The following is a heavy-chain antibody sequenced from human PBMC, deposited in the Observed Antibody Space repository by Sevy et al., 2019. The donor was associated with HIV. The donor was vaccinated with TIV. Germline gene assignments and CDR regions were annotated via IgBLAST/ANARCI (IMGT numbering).Heavy chain of an antibody. CDR2: IWYDGSHK. Sequence: GGSLRLSCVASGFTLSSHGMHWVRQAPGKGLEWVALIWYDGSHKFYANSVKGGLTISRDNTKNTLYLQMNSLRAEDTAVYYCARTYDFWSTYYTGSYYYYGMDVWGQGTTVTVSS. D-gene: IGHD3-3*01. J-gene: IGHJ6*02. CDR1: GFTLSSHG. V-gene: IGHV3-33*01. CDR3: ARTYDFWSTYYTGSYYYYGMDV.